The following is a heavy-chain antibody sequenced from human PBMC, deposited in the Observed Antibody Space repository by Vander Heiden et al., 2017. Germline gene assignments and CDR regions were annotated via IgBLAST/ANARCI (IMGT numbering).Heavy chain of an antibody. J-gene: IGHJ6*02. V-gene: IGHV3-30-3*01. D-gene: IGHD6-13*01. Sequence: GLEWVAVISYDGSNKYYADSVKGRFTISRDNSKNTLYLQMNSLRAEDTAVYYCARDTLGSVAAADEPYYYYGMDVWGQGTTVTVSS. CDR3: ARDTLGSVAAADEPYYYYGMDV. CDR2: ISYDGSNK.